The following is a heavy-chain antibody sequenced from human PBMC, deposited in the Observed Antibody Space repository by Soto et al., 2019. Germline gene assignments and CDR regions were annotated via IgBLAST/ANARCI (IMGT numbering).Heavy chain of an antibody. D-gene: IGHD4-17*01. J-gene: IGHJ3*02. CDR2: IRGDGSRE. V-gene: IGHV3-7*05. Sequence: DVQLVESGGDLVQPGGSLRLSCAASGFTFGNYWMAWVRQAPGKGLEWVANIRGDGSREYYLDSVRGRFSVSRDNAQESLYLQMTGLRVEDTAVYYCARDVNYGDGTAYYDVFDIWGQGTVVTLSS. CDR3: ARDVNYGDGTAYYDVFDI. CDR1: GFTFGNYW.